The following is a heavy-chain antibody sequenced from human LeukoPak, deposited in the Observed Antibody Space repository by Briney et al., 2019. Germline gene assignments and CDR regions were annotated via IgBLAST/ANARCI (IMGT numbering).Heavy chain of an antibody. CDR1: GFTFSRYW. CDR3: ARAPSEVGGYYPEYFRH. Sequence: GGSLRLSCEASGFTFSRYWMHWVRQAPGKGLVWVSRIKSDGKTNYADSVKGRFTISRDNAKNTVSLQMDSLRAEDTGVYYCARAPSEVGGYYPEYFRHWGQGTLATVSS. J-gene: IGHJ1*01. V-gene: IGHV3-74*01. CDR2: IKSDGKT. D-gene: IGHD3-22*01.